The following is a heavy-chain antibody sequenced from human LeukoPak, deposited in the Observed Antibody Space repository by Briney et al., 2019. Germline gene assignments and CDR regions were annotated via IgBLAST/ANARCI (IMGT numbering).Heavy chain of an antibody. V-gene: IGHV3-30*18. CDR1: GFTFSSYG. J-gene: IGHJ4*02. Sequence: PGGSLRLSRAASGFTFSSYGMHWVRQAPGKGLEWVAVISYDGSNKYYADSVKGRFTISRDNSKNTLYLQMNSLRAEDTAVYYCAKGVDVELDYWGQGTLVTVSS. CDR2: ISYDGSNK. D-gene: IGHD3-10*01. CDR3: AKGVDVELDY.